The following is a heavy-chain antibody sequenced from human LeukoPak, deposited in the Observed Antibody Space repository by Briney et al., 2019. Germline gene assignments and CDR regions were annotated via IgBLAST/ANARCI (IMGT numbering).Heavy chain of an antibody. Sequence: SVKVSCKASGGSFSSYAISWVRQAPGQGLDWMGGIIPIFGTANYAQKFQGRVTITTDESTSTAYMELSSLRSEDTAVYYCARDVVVPAAIGWFDPWGQGTLVTVSS. CDR2: IIPIFGTA. CDR3: ARDVVVPAAIGWFDP. D-gene: IGHD2-2*02. CDR1: GGSFSSYA. J-gene: IGHJ5*02. V-gene: IGHV1-69*05.